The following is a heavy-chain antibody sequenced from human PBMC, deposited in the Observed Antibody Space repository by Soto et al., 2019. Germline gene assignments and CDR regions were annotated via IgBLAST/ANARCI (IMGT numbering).Heavy chain of an antibody. D-gene: IGHD3-16*01. V-gene: IGHV1-69*12. CDR2: IIPIFDTT. Sequence: QVQLVQSGAEVKKPGSSVKVSCKASGGTFSSYAISWVRQAPGQGLEWMGGIIPIFDTTNYAQKFQGRVTITADVSTSTAYMELSSLSSEDTAVYYCARGGVTGDYYYHGVDVWGQGTTVTVSS. J-gene: IGHJ6*02. CDR3: ARGGVTGDYYYHGVDV. CDR1: GGTFSSYA.